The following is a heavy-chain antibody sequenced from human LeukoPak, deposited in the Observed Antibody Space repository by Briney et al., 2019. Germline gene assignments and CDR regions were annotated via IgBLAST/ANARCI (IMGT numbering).Heavy chain of an antibody. V-gene: IGHV3-11*01. CDR3: AKALKYSSSWLDY. CDR2: ISSSGSTI. J-gene: IGHJ4*02. D-gene: IGHD6-13*01. Sequence: GGSLRLSCAASGFTFSDYYMSWIRQAPGKGLEWVSYISSSGSTIYYADSVKGRFTISRDNAKNSLYLQMNSLRAEDTAVYYCAKALKYSSSWLDYWGQGTLVTVSS. CDR1: GFTFSDYY.